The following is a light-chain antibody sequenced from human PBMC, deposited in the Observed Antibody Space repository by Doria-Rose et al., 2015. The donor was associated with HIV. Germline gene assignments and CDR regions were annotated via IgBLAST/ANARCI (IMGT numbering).Light chain of an antibody. CDR3: QQSYNTPRS. CDR1: QSISTY. Sequence: SLSASVGGRVTITCRASQSISTYLNWYQQKPGKAPKLLIYSATSLQGGVPSRFSGSGSGTDFTLTINSLQPEDFATYYCQQSYNTPRSFGQGTKLEIK. CDR2: SAT. V-gene: IGKV1-39*01. J-gene: IGKJ2*04.